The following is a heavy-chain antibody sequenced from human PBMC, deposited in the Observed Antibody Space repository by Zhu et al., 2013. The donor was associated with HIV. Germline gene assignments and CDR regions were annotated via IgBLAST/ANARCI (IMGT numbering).Heavy chain of an antibody. CDR1: GGSFSNYA. CDR2: IIPMFGTA. D-gene: IGHD2-15*01. V-gene: IGHV1-69*01. CDR3: ARGADLSSPNQN. Sequence: QVQLVQSGAEVKKPGSSVKVSCKASGGSFSNYAISWVRLAPGQGLEWMGGIIPMFGTANYAQKFQGRVTINADESTTTAYMDLSSLRSEDTAVYYCARGADLSSPNQNWGQGTLVTVSS. J-gene: IGHJ4*02.